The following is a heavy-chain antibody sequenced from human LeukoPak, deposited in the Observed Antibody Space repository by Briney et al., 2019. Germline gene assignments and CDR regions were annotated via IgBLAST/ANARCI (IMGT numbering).Heavy chain of an antibody. Sequence: SEALSLTCTVSGGSISSSYYYWGWIRQPPGKGLEWIGTIDYSGSTYYNPSLKSRISMSVDTSKNQFSLKLNSVTAADTAVYYCARLIRSGSYPYFYYYMDVWGKGTTVTVSS. D-gene: IGHD1-26*01. V-gene: IGHV4-39*07. CDR1: GGSISSSYYY. J-gene: IGHJ6*03. CDR2: IDYSGST. CDR3: ARLIRSGSYPYFYYYMDV.